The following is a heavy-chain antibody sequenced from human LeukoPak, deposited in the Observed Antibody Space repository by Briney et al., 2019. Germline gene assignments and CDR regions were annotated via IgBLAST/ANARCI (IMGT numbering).Heavy chain of an antibody. CDR1: GGSFSGYY. J-gene: IGHJ5*02. CDR2: MNHSGST. CDR3: ARGVSYYDFWSGYYALSWFDP. Sequence: SETLSLTCAAYGGSFSGYYWSWIRQPPGKGLEWIGEMNHSGSTNYNPSLKSRVTISVDTSKNQFPLKLSSVTAADTAVYYCARGVSYYDFWSGYYALSWFDPWGQGTLVTVSS. D-gene: IGHD3-3*01. V-gene: IGHV4-34*01.